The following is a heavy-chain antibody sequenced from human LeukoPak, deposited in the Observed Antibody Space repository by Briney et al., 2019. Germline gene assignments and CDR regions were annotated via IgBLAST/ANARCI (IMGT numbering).Heavy chain of an antibody. CDR3: ARGSYGSGSSNYYYYYMDV. Sequence: SVKVSCKASGGTFSNNGLSWVRQAPGQGLEWMGGIIASLDTTKYAQKFQGRVTITADESTSTAYMELSSLRSEDTAVYYCARGSYGSGSSNYYYYYMDVWGKGTTVTISS. J-gene: IGHJ6*03. CDR1: GGTFSNNG. D-gene: IGHD3-10*01. CDR2: IIASLDTT. V-gene: IGHV1-69*13.